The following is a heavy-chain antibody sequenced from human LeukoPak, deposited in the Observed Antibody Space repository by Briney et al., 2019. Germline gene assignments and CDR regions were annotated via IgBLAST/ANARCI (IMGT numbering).Heavy chain of an antibody. CDR3: TTTYYDSSGYLDWYFDL. CDR1: GFTVSSNY. Sequence: PGGSLRLSCAASGFTVSSNYMSWVRQAPGKGLEWVSVIYSGGSTYYADSVKGRFTISRDNSENTLYLQMSSLRAEDTAVYYCTTTYYDSSGYLDWYFDLWGRGTLVTVSS. V-gene: IGHV3-53*01. J-gene: IGHJ2*01. D-gene: IGHD3-22*01. CDR2: IYSGGST.